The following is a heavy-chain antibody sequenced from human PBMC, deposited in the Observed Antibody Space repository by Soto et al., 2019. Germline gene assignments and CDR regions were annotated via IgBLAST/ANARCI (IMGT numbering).Heavy chain of an antibody. CDR3: AKDGYSSGWVYYFDY. D-gene: IGHD6-19*01. V-gene: IGHV3-23*01. CDR2: ISGSGGST. CDR1: GFTFSSYA. Sequence: VQLLESGGGLVQPGGSLRLSCAASGFTFSSYAMSWVRQAPGKGLEWVSAISGSGGSTYYADSVKGRFTISRDNSKNTLYLQMNSLRVEDTAVYYCAKDGYSSGWVYYFDYWGQGTLVTVSS. J-gene: IGHJ4*02.